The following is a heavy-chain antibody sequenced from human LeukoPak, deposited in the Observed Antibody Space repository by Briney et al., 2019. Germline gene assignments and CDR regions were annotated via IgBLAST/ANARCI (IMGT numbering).Heavy chain of an antibody. CDR1: GFTFSSYE. D-gene: IGHD2-2*01. CDR2: ISSSGSTI. J-gene: IGHJ4*02. V-gene: IGHV3-48*03. Sequence: PGGSLRLSCAASGFTFSSYEMNWVRQAPGKGLEWVSYISSSGSTIYYADSVKGRFTISRDNAKNSLYLQMNSLRAEDTAVYYCAREDTVVVPAAPDYWGQGTLVTVSS. CDR3: AREDTVVVPAAPDY.